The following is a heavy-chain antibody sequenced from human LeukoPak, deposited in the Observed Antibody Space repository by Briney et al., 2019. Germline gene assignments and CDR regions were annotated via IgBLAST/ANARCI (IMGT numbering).Heavy chain of an antibody. Sequence: SSETLSLTCTVSGGSISSYYWSWIRQPPGKGLEWIGYIYYSGSTNYNPSLKSRVTISVDTSKNQFSLKLSSVTAADTAVYYCARDLAHYDSSGYYFFDYWGQGTLVTVSS. CDR2: IYYSGST. V-gene: IGHV4-59*12. CDR1: GGSISSYY. CDR3: ARDLAHYDSSGYYFFDY. D-gene: IGHD3-22*01. J-gene: IGHJ4*02.